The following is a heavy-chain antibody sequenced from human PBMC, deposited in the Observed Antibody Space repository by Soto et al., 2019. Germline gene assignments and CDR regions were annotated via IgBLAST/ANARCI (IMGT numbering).Heavy chain of an antibody. Sequence: PVGSLRLSCAASGFTFSNYAMSWVRQAPGRGLEWVSGLSGSGGSAYYADSVKGRFTISRDNFKNTLYLQMKSLRVEDTAIYYCAKEGNAHRFYDAMDAWGQGTTVTGS. J-gene: IGHJ6*01. CDR3: AKEGNAHRFYDAMDA. D-gene: IGHD2-2*01. CDR2: LSGSGGSA. CDR1: GFTFSNYA. V-gene: IGHV3-23*01.